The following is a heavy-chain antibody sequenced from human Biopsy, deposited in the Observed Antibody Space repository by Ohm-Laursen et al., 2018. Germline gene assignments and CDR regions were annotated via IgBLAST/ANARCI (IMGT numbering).Heavy chain of an antibody. D-gene: IGHD5-18*01. Sequence: TLSLSPTVSCGSITSLYLDRIRPPPGKGLGWGGHIYYSGSTNFNTSRKSRVTISVDTSKKQFPLMLSSVTAADTTVYFWARGSSYGYDFDYWGQGTLVAVSS. V-gene: IGHV4-59*11. J-gene: IGHJ4*02. CDR2: IYYSGST. CDR1: CGSITSLY. CDR3: ARGSSYGYDFDY.